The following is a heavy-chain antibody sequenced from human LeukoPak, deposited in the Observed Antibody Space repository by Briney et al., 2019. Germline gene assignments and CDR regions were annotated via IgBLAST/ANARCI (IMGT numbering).Heavy chain of an antibody. D-gene: IGHD6-13*01. CDR2: IYHSGST. Sequence: WVRQPPGKGLEWIGEIYHSGSTNYNPSLKSRVTISVDKSKNQFSLKLSSVTAADTAVYYCARDQDRIAAAGHTFDYWGQGTLVTVSS. J-gene: IGHJ4*02. V-gene: IGHV4-4*02. CDR3: ARDQDRIAAAGHTFDY.